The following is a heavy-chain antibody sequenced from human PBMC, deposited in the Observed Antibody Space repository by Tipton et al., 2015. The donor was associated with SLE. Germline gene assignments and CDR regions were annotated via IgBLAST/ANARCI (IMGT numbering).Heavy chain of an antibody. CDR2: FYFSGSS. V-gene: IGHV4-59*01. Sequence: LRLSCSVSGVSISTYYWSWIRQSPGKGLEWIGFFYFSGSSQYNPSLKSRVAISADTSNDQFSLVLRSVTAADTAVYYCARHLGVIVAFEVWGQGTVLTVSS. D-gene: IGHD3-10*01. J-gene: IGHJ3*01. CDR3: ARHLGVIVAFEV. CDR1: GVSISTYY.